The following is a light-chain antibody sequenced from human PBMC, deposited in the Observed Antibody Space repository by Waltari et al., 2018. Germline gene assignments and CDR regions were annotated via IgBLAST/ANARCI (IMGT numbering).Light chain of an antibody. J-gene: IGLJ3*02. V-gene: IGLV2-8*01. Sequence: QSALTQPPSASGSPGPSVTISCTGTISDIGTYNLVSWYQQGPGKAPKLIIYEVTKRPSGVPDRFSGSKSGNTASLTVSGLQADDEADYYCSSYAGSGNVVFGGGTKLTVL. CDR3: SSYAGSGNVV. CDR2: EVT. CDR1: ISDIGTYNL.